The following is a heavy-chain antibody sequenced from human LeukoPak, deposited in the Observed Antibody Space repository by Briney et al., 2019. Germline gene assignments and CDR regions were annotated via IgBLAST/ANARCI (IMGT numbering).Heavy chain of an antibody. V-gene: IGHV5-51*01. J-gene: IGHJ4*02. D-gene: IGHD6-6*01. Sequence: GESLKISCKGSGYSFTSYWIGWVRKMPGKGLKWMGIIYPGDSDTIYSPSFQGQVTISADKSISTAYLQWSSLKASDTAIYYCARRSSIATRLFDYWGQGTLVTVSS. CDR1: GYSFTSYW. CDR2: IYPGDSDT. CDR3: ARRSSIATRLFDY.